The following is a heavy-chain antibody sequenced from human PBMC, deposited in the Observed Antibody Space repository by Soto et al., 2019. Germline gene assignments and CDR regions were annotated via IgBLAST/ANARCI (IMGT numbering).Heavy chain of an antibody. CDR1: GYTFSSFG. J-gene: IGHJ6*02. CDR3: ARVGGMVLGGGLYGMDV. Sequence: QVQLVQSGAEVKKPGASVKVSCKASGYTFSSFGINWVRQAPGQGLEWMGWISAYNGNTKYAQKLQGRDTTTTDTFTSTAEMELGSLRSDDTAVYYCARVGGMVLGGGLYGMDVWGQGTTVTVSS. D-gene: IGHD2-8*01. CDR2: ISAYNGNT. V-gene: IGHV1-18*01.